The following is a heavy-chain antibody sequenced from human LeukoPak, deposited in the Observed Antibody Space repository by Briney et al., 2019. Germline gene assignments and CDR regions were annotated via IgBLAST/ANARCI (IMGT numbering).Heavy chain of an antibody. V-gene: IGHV3-23*01. D-gene: IGHD3-22*01. CDR2: ISGSGDNT. J-gene: IGHJ4*02. CDR1: GFTFNNYG. CDR3: AKGSYYDSSGSFYFDY. Sequence: PGGSLRLSCVGSGFTFNNYGINWVRQAPGKGLEWVSGISGSGDNTYYADSVKGRFTISRDNSKNTLYVQVNSLGTEDTAAYYCAKGSYYDSSGSFYFDYWGQGTLVTVSS.